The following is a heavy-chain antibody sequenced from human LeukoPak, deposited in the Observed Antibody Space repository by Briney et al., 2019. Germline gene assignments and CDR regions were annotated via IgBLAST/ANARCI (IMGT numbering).Heavy chain of an antibody. D-gene: IGHD3-10*01. J-gene: IGHJ5*02. Sequence: PGGSLRLSCAASGFSFTSYAMSWVRQAQGKGLEWVSAVSRSGGATYYADSVKGRFTISRDNSKSTVYLEMNSLRAEDTAVYFCVKDRYGSLDPWGQGTVVTISS. V-gene: IGHV3-23*01. CDR1: GFSFTSYA. CDR2: VSRSGGAT. CDR3: VKDRYGSLDP.